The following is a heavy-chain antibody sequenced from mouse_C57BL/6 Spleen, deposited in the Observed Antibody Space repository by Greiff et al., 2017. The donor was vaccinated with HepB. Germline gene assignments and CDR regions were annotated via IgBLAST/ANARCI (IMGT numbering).Heavy chain of an antibody. V-gene: IGHV14-2*01. CDR3: AREGRDYFDY. CDR2: IDPEDGET. CDR1: GFNIKDYY. J-gene: IGHJ2*01. Sequence: VQLQQSGAELVKPGASVKLSCTASGFNIKDYYMHWVKQRTEQGLEWIGRIDPEDGETKYAPKFPGKATITADTSSNTAYLQLSSLTAEYTAVYYCAREGRDYFDYWGQGTTLTVSS.